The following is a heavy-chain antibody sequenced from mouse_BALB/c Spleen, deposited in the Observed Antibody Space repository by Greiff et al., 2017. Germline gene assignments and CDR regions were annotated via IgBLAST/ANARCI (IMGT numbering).Heavy chain of an antibody. CDR3: DCTDWDRAMDY. J-gene: IGHJ4*01. CDR1: GFNIKDTY. Sequence: VQLQQSGAELVKPGASVKLSCTASGFNIKDTYMHWVKQRPEQGLEWIGRIDPANGNTKYDPKFQGKATMTADTSSNTAYLQLSSLTSEDTAVYDCDCTDWDRAMDYWGQGTSVTVSS. D-gene: IGHD4-1*01. CDR2: IDPANGNT. V-gene: IGHV14-3*02.